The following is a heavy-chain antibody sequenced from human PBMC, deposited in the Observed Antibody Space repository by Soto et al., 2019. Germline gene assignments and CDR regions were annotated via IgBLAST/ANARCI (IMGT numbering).Heavy chain of an antibody. Sequence: SETLSLTCAVYGGSFSGYYWSWIRQPPGKGLEWIGEINHSGSTNYNPSLKSRVTISVDTSKNQFSLKLGSVTAADTAVYYWAREAGTTLGPFDYWGQGTLVTVSS. CDR2: INHSGST. J-gene: IGHJ4*02. CDR1: GGSFSGYY. D-gene: IGHD1-1*01. V-gene: IGHV4-34*01. CDR3: AREAGTTLGPFDY.